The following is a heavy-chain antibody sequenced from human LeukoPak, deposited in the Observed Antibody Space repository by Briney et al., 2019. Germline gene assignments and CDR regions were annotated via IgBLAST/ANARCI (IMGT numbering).Heavy chain of an antibody. CDR1: GFTFSSYS. CDR3: ARYSSSSVSAFDI. Sequence: GALRLSCAASGFTFSSYSMNWVRQAPGKGLEWVSYISSSSSTIYYADSVKGRFAISRDNAKNSLYLQMNSLRAEDTAVYYCARYSSSSVSAFDIWGQGTMVTVSS. V-gene: IGHV3-48*01. D-gene: IGHD6-13*01. CDR2: ISSSSSTI. J-gene: IGHJ3*02.